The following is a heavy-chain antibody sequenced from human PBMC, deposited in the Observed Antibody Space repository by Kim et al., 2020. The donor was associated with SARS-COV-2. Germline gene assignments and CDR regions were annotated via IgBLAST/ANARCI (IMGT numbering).Heavy chain of an antibody. CDR2: INTNTGNP. D-gene: IGHD6-19*01. CDR3: AISSITVAGTTKDY. V-gene: IGHV7-4-1*02. CDR1: GYTFTSSG. Sequence: ASVKVSCKASGYTFTSSGMNWVRQAPGQGLEWMGWINTNTGNPTYAQGFTGRFVFSLDTSVSTAYLQISSLKAEDTAVYYCAISSITVAGTTKDYWGQGTLVTVSS. J-gene: IGHJ4*02.